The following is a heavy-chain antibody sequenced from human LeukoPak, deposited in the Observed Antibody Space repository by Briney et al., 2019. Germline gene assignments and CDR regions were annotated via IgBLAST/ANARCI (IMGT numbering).Heavy chain of an antibody. CDR1: GYTFTSYA. V-gene: IGHV7-4-1*02. CDR2: INTNTGNP. J-gene: IGHJ4*02. Sequence: GASVKVSCKASGYTFTSYAMNWVRQAPGQGLEWMGWINTNTGNPTYAQGFTGRFVFSLDTSVSTAYLQISSLKAEDTAVYYCARSVVIAVAGTSRGPPPDYWGQGTLVTVSS. CDR3: ARSVVIAVAGTSRGPPPDY. D-gene: IGHD6-19*01.